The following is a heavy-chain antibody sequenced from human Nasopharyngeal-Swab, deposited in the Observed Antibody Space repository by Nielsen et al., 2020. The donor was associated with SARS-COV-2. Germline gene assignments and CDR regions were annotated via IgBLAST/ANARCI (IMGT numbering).Heavy chain of an antibody. D-gene: IGHD6-6*01. CDR1: GFTFSSYA. Sequence: GESLKISCAASGFTFSSYALHWVRQAPGKGLERVAVISYDGSNKYYADSVKGRFTISRDNSKNTLYLQMNSLRAEDTAVYYCIVSSIAARGPYYFDYWGQGTLVTVSS. J-gene: IGHJ4*02. CDR3: IVSSIAARGPYYFDY. CDR2: ISYDGSNK. V-gene: IGHV3-30*04.